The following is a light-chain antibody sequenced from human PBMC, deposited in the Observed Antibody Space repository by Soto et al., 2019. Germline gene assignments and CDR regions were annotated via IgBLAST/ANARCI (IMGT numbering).Light chain of an antibody. CDR2: GAS. V-gene: IGKV1-17*03. J-gene: IGKJ4*01. CDR1: QGISTY. CDR3: LQHDGYPLT. Sequence: IQLTQSPSSLSASVGDRVTITCRASQGISTYLAWFQQKPGKVPQRLIYGASSLQSGVPSRFSGSGSGTEFTLTISSLQPEDFAMYYCLQHDGYPLTFGGGTKVDIK.